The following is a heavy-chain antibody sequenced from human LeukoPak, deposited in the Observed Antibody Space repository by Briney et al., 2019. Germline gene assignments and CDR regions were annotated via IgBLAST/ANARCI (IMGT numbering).Heavy chain of an antibody. Sequence: PSGTLSLTCTVSGGSINNGGYYWSWIRQHPGKGLEWIGYIYYSGSSYYNPSLRSRVTISVDTSKNHFSLELSSVTAADTAVYYCARNRDGYNSFDYWGQGTLVTVSS. CDR1: GGSINNGGYY. J-gene: IGHJ4*02. CDR2: IYYSGSS. V-gene: IGHV4-31*03. CDR3: ARNRDGYNSFDY. D-gene: IGHD5-24*01.